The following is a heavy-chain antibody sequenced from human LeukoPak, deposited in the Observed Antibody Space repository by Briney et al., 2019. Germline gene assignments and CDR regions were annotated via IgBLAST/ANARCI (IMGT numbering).Heavy chain of an antibody. V-gene: IGHV1-46*01. CDR2: INPSGGST. CDR1: GYTFTSYY. D-gene: IGHD3-22*01. J-gene: IGHJ4*02. Sequence: GASVKVSCKASGYTFTSYYMHWVRQAPGQGLEWMGIINPSGGSTSYAQKFQGRVTMTRDTSTSTVYMELSSLRSDDTAVYYCARDPAQSTHSSSGYYYVAPPHYYFDYWGQGTLVTVSS. CDR3: ARDPAQSTHSSSGYYYVAPPHYYFDY.